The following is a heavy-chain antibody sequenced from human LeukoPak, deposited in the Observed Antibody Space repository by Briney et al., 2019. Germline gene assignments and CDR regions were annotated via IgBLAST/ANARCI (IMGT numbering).Heavy chain of an antibody. D-gene: IGHD3-22*01. J-gene: IGHJ4*02. CDR3: ARDAYYYDSSGYYYV. V-gene: IGHV1-2*02. CDR1: GYTFTGYY. CDR2: INPNSGGT. Sequence: ASVKVSCKASGYTFTGYYMHWVRQAPGQGLEWMGWINPNSGGTNYAQKFQGRVTMTRDTSISTAYMELSRLRSDDTAVYYCARDAYYYDSSGYYYVWGQGTLVTVSP.